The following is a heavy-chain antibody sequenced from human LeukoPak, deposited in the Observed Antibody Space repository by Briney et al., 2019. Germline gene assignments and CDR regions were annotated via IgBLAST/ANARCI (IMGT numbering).Heavy chain of an antibody. CDR1: GFTFVSYG. J-gene: IGHJ4*02. CDR2: ISGSGGST. V-gene: IGHV3-23*01. Sequence: GGSLRLSCAASGFTFVSYGMSWVRQAPGKGLEWVSAISGSGGSTYYADSVKGRFTISRDNSKNTLYLQMNSLRAEDTAVYYCAKGSFTIFGVVTYNYFDYWGQGTLVTVSS. CDR3: AKGSFTIFGVVTYNYFDY. D-gene: IGHD3-3*01.